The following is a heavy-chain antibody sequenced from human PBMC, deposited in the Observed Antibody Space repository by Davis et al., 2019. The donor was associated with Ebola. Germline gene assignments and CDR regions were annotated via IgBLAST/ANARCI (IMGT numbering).Heavy chain of an antibody. CDR1: GFTFTHYY. D-gene: IGHD3-10*01. CDR3: ARLAYYSRSGTYGVDH. CDR2: ITNTYTYT. Sequence: GGSLRLSCAASGFTFTHYYMTWVRQAPEKGLEYISYITNTYTYTDYADSVRGRFSISRDNAKNSLYLQMDSLRPEDTAVYYCARLAYYSRSGTYGVDHWGQGTLVTVSS. J-gene: IGHJ4*02. V-gene: IGHV3-11*06.